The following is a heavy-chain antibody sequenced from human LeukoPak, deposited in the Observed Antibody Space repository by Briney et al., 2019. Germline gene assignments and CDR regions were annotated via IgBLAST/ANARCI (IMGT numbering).Heavy chain of an antibody. V-gene: IGHV3-20*04. CDR1: GFTFDEYG. CDR3: ARDPFCSSSTGCYFEDWFDP. J-gene: IGHJ5*02. D-gene: IGHD2-2*01. CDR2: INGNSGST. Sequence: GGSLRLSCAASGFTFDEYGMSWVRQAPGKGLEWVSGINGNSGSTGYADSVKGRFAVSRDNAKNSLYLQMDSLRAEDTALYYCARDPFCSSSTGCYFEDWFDPWGPGTLVTVSS.